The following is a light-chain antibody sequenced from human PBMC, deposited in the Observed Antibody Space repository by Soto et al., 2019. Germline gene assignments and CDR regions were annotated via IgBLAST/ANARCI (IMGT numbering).Light chain of an antibody. V-gene: IGLV2-8*01. CDR3: NSYAGSNNWV. Sequence: QSVLTQPPSASGSPGQSVTISCTGTSSDVGGYNYVSWYQQHPGKDPKLMIYEVNKRPSGVPDRFSGSKSGNTASLTVSGLQADDEADYYCNSYAGSNNWVFGGGTKLTVL. CDR2: EVN. CDR1: SSDVGGYNY. J-gene: IGLJ3*02.